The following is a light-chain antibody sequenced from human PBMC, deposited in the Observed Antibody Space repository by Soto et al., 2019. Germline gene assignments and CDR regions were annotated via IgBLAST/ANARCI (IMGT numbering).Light chain of an antibody. CDR2: LAS. CDR3: QQDYSTPPT. J-gene: IGKJ1*01. V-gene: IGKV4-1*01. CDR1: QSVLYSSNNKNH. Sequence: DIVMTQSPDSLAVSLGARATINCKSSQSVLYSSNNKNHLAWYQQKPGQPPKLLIYLASTRESGVPDRFSVIGSGTDFTITSSSLQAEDVAVYYCQQDYSTPPTFGQGTKVEIK.